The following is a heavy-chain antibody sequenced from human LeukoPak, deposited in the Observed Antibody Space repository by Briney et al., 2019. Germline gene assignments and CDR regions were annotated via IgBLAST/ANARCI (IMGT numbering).Heavy chain of an antibody. CDR1: GFTFSNYW. J-gene: IGHJ6*02. V-gene: IGHV3-7*01. CDR2: IKQDGSQK. Sequence: PGGSLRLSCAASGFTFSNYWMSWVRQAPGKGLEWVANIKQDGSQKYYVDSVKGRFTISRDNAKNSLYLQMNSLRAEDTAVYYCARDGYNWNYYGMDVWGQGTTVTVSS. D-gene: IGHD1-20*01. CDR3: ARDGYNWNYYGMDV.